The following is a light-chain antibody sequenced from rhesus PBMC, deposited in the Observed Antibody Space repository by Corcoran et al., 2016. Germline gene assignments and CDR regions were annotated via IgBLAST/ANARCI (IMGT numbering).Light chain of an antibody. CDR3: PHYYSTPPT. J-gene: IGKJ1*01. CDR1: QGITND. Sequence: DIQMTQSPSSLSASVGDRVTITCRASQGITNDVAWYQQKPGEAPKLLIYEAPILQSGIPSGFSGSGSGTDFTLTISSLQSEDFATYYCPHYYSTPPTFGQGTKVEIK. CDR2: EAP. V-gene: IGKV1-25*01.